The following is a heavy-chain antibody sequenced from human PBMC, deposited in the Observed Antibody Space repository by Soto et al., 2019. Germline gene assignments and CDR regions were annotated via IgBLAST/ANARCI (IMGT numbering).Heavy chain of an antibody. CDR2: IYYSGST. CDR3: ARDVRDPRGNWFDP. V-gene: IGHV4-30-4*01. Sequence: LSLTFTVSGGSISSGDYYWSWIRQPPGKGLEWIGYIYYSGSTYYNPSLKSRVTISVDTSKNQFSLKLSSVTAADTAAYYCARDVRDPRGNWFDPWGQGTLVTVSS. CDR1: GGSISSGDYY. J-gene: IGHJ5*02.